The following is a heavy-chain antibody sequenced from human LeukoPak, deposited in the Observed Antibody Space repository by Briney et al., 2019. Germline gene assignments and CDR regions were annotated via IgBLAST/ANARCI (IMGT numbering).Heavy chain of an antibody. CDR2: INHSGST. J-gene: IGHJ5*02. CDR3: ARGMNVVPAAVNWFDP. V-gene: IGHV4-39*07. CDR1: GGSVSSSSYY. D-gene: IGHD2-2*01. Sequence: SETLSLTCTVSGGSVSSSSYYWSWIRQPPGKGLEWIGEINHSGSTNYNPSLKSRVTISVDTSKNQFSLKLSSVTAADTAVYYCARGMNVVPAAVNWFDPWGQGTLVTVSS.